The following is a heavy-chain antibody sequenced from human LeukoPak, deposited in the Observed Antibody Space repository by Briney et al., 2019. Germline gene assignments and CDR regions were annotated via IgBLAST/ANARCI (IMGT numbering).Heavy chain of an antibody. J-gene: IGHJ5*02. D-gene: IGHD1-26*01. CDR1: GFAFSKYA. CDR3: AKGVRSGTYYNCFDP. Sequence: GRSLRLSCAASGFAFSKYAMHWVRQAPGKGLEWVTIISDDGRSNYADSVEGRFTISRDNSKNSLYLQMSSLRTEDTALYYCAKGVRSGTYYNCFDPWGQGTLVTVSS. CDR2: ISDDGRS. V-gene: IGHV3-30*04.